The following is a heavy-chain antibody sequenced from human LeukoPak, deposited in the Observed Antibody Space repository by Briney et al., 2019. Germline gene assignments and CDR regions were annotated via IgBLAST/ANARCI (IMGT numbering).Heavy chain of an antibody. CDR2: ISYDGSNK. Sequence: GRSLRLSCAASGFTFSSYGMHWVRQAPGKGLEWVAVISYDGSNKYYADSVKGRFTISRDNSKNTLYLQMNSLRAEDTAVYYCARDSSGTYFDYWGQGTLVTVSS. J-gene: IGHJ4*02. V-gene: IGHV3-30*03. D-gene: IGHD3-22*01. CDR3: ARDSSGTYFDY. CDR1: GFTFSSYG.